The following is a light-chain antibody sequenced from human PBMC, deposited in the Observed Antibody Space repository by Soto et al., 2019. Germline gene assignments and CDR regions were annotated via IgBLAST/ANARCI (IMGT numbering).Light chain of an antibody. Sequence: GDRVTITCRASQSISSWLAWYQQKPGKAPKLLIYDASSLESGAPSRFSGSGSGTEFTLTISSLQPDDFATYYCQQYNSYPWTFGQGTKVEIK. J-gene: IGKJ1*01. CDR3: QQYNSYPWT. CDR2: DAS. CDR1: QSISSW. V-gene: IGKV1-5*01.